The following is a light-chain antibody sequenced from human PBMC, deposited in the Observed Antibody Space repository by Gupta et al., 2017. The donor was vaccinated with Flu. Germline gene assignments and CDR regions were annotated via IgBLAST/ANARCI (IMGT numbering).Light chain of an antibody. CDR3: HQRKNGFRLT. CDR1: QRVHYY. Sequence: ATPSLSPGESATLSCRARQRVHYYLACYQQKPGQAPSLLIYDASNRAAGVPARFIGSGSGTDFSLTIISLEPEDFSFYYCHQRKNGFRLTFGQGTRLEIK. CDR2: DAS. V-gene: IGKV3-11*01. J-gene: IGKJ5*01.